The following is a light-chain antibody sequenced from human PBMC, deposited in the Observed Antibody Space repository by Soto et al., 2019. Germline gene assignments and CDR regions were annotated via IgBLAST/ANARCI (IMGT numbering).Light chain of an antibody. CDR1: SSNIGINY. CDR3: GTWASELCARFHEV. V-gene: IGLV1-51*01. J-gene: IGLJ2*01. Sequence: QSALTQPPSVSAAPGQKVTISCSGSSSNIGINYVSWYQQLPGTAPKLLIYDNNKRPSGIPDRFSGSKSGTSATLGITGLQTGDEADYYCGTWASELCARFHEVVGGGTKVTDL. CDR2: DNN.